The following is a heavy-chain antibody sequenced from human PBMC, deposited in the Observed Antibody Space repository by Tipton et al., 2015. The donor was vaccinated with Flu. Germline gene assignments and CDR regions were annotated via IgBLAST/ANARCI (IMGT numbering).Heavy chain of an antibody. CDR1: GGSISSGSFY. V-gene: IGHV4-61*02. CDR2: IHTFGST. Sequence: GLVKPSETLSLSCTVSGGSISSGSFYWSWIRQPAGKGLEWIGRIHTFGSTNFNPSLRSRVTISVDTSKNQFSLRLSSVTAADTAMYYCAREFGFWGQGTRVTVSS. J-gene: IGHJ5*01. CDR3: AREFGF.